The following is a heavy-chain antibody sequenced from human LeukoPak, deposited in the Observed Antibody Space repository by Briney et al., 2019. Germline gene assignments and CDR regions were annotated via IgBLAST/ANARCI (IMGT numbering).Heavy chain of an antibody. CDR2: ISGSGDNT. CDR3: ARGLYASIY. V-gene: IGHV3-23*01. J-gene: IGHJ4*02. Sequence: GGSLTLSCAASGFTFSNYAMTWVRQAPGKGLEWVSVISGSGDNTYYADSVKGRFTISRDNAKNTVFLQMNSLRAEDTAEYYCARGLYASIYWVQGTLVTVSS. D-gene: IGHD3-16*01. CDR1: GFTFSNYA.